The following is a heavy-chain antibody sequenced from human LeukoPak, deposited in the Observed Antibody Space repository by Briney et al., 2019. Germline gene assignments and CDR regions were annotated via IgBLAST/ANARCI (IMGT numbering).Heavy chain of an antibody. CDR2: ISGYHGNT. J-gene: IGHJ4*02. D-gene: IGHD6-13*01. CDR3: ARVGITAAFFDY. Sequence: ASVKVSCKASGYTFINYGISWVRQAPGQGHEWMGWISGYHGNTRYAQKLQGRVTMTTDTPTSTAYMELRSLRSDDTAIYYCARVGITAAFFDYWGQGTLVTVSS. V-gene: IGHV1-18*04. CDR1: GYTFINYG.